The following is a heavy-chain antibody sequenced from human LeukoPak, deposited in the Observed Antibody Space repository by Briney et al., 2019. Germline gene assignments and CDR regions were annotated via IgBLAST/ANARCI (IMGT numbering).Heavy chain of an antibody. J-gene: IGHJ4*02. Sequence: KTSETLSLTCTVSGGSISSSSYYWGWIRQPPGKGLEWIGSIYYSGSTYYNPSLKSRVTISVDTSKNQFSLKLSSVTAADTAVYYCASVRYSGSYLRPPFDYWGQGTLVTVSS. CDR3: ASVRYSGSYLRPPFDY. CDR1: GGSISSSSYY. CDR2: IYYSGST. D-gene: IGHD1-26*01. V-gene: IGHV4-39*07.